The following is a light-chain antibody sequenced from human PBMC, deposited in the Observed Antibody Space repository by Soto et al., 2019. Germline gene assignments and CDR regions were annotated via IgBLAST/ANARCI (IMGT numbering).Light chain of an antibody. CDR3: QQYGSSPQT. V-gene: IGKV3-20*01. CDR2: GAS. Sequence: EIMLTHSPGTLSLSPGEIATLSCRASQSVGNYLAWYQQRPGQAPRLLIYGASSRATGIPDRFSGSGSGTDFILTITRLEPEDFAVFYCQQYGSSPQTFGQGTKVDIK. J-gene: IGKJ1*01. CDR1: QSVGNY.